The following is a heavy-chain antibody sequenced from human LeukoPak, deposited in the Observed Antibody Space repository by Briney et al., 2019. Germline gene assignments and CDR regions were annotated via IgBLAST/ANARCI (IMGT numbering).Heavy chain of an antibody. D-gene: IGHD5-18*01. Sequence: SVKVSCKASGGTFSSYAISWVRQAPGQGLEWMGGIIPIFGTANYAQKFQGRVTITADESTSTAYMELSSLRSEDTAVYYCALNPYTAMVFDYWGQGTLVTVSS. CDR2: IIPIFGTA. CDR1: GGTFSSYA. V-gene: IGHV1-69*13. J-gene: IGHJ4*02. CDR3: ALNPYTAMVFDY.